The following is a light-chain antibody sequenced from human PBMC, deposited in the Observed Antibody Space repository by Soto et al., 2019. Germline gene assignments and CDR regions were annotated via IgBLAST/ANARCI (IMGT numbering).Light chain of an antibody. Sequence: QSVLTQPASLSGSPGQSITISCTGSSSDVGFYNYVSWYQQHPGKAPKLMIYDVSNRPSGVSNRFSGSKSGNTASLTIFGLQAEDEADYYCTSHTSSSPYVFGTGTKVTVL. CDR2: DVS. CDR1: SSDVGFYNY. CDR3: TSHTSSSPYV. J-gene: IGLJ1*01. V-gene: IGLV2-14*01.